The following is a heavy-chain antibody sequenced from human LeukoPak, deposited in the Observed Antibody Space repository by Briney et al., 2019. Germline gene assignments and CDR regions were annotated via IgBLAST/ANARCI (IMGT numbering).Heavy chain of an antibody. D-gene: IGHD3-3*01. Sequence: ASVKVSCKASGYTFTSYDINWVRQATGQGVEWMGWMNPNSGNTGYAQKFQGRVTMTRNTSISTAYMELSSLRSEDTAVYYCARGGAYYDFWSGYYLYYYYGMDVWGQGTTVTVSS. CDR3: ARGGAYYDFWSGYYLYYYYGMDV. CDR2: MNPNSGNT. V-gene: IGHV1-8*01. J-gene: IGHJ6*02. CDR1: GYTFTSYD.